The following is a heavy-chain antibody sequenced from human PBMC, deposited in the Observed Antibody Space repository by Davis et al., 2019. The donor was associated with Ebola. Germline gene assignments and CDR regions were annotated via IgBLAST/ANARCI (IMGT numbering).Heavy chain of an antibody. CDR3: ARGGPGISGYVSGDPFDY. J-gene: IGHJ4*02. V-gene: IGHV5-51*01. Sequence: GESLKISCKTSGYTFTNYWIGWVRQVPGKGLEWMGVIYPDDSDTRYSPSFRGRVTISVDKSLTVAYLQWNSLQASDSGFYFCARGGPGISGYVSGDPFDYWGQGTLVTVSS. CDR2: IYPDDSDT. CDR1: GYTFTNYW. D-gene: IGHD5-12*01.